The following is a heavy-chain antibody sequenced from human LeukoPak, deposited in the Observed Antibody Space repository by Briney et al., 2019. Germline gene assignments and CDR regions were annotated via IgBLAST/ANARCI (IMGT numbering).Heavy chain of an antibody. CDR3: FGGSGYNSDY. CDR2: IRYDGSNK. V-gene: IGHV3-30*02. J-gene: IGHJ4*02. CDR1: GFTFSSYE. D-gene: IGHD3-22*01. Sequence: GGSLRLSCAASGFTFSSYEMNWVRQAPGKGLEWVAFIRYDGSNKYYADSVKGRFTISRDNSKNTLYLQMNSLRAEDTALYSCFGGSGYNSDYWGQGTLVTVSP.